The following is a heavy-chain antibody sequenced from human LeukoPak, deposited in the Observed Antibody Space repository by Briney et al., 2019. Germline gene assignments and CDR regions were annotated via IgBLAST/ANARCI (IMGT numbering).Heavy chain of an antibody. CDR1: GGSFSGYY. D-gene: IGHD3-22*01. J-gene: IGHJ3*02. CDR3: ARVQTMIKAFDI. V-gene: IGHV4-34*01. CDR2: IYYSGST. Sequence: SETLSLTCAVYGGSFSGYYWGWIRQPPGKGLEWIGSIYYSGSTYYNPSLKSRVTISVDTSKNQFSLKLSSVTAADTAVYYCARVQTMIKAFDIWGQGTMVTVSS.